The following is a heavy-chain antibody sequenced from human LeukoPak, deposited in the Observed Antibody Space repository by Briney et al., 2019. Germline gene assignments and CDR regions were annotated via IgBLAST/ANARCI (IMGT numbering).Heavy chain of an antibody. CDR1: GGSFSGYY. D-gene: IGHD5-18*01. CDR2: INHSGST. J-gene: IGHJ3*02. Sequence: SETLSLTCAVYGGSFSGYYWSWIRQPPGKGLEWIGEINHSGSTNYNPSLKSRVTISVDTSMNQFSLKLSSVTAADTAVYYCAGRWIQLWLRRDQPHAFDIWGQGTMVTVSS. V-gene: IGHV4-34*01. CDR3: AGRWIQLWLRRDQPHAFDI.